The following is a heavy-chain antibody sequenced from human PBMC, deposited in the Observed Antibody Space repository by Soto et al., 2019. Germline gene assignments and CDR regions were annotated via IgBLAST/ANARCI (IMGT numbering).Heavy chain of an antibody. CDR2: IYHSGST. V-gene: IGHV4-4*02. CDR1: GGSISSSNW. J-gene: IGHJ5*02. Sequence: QVQLQESGPGLVKPSGTLSLTCAVSGGSISSSNWWSWVRQPPGKGLEWIGEIYHSGSTNYNPSLKSRVTISVDKSKNQFSLKLSSVTAADTAVYYCARVNKLRFLEWSPRGGWFDPWGQGTLVTVSS. D-gene: IGHD3-3*01. CDR3: ARVNKLRFLEWSPRGGWFDP.